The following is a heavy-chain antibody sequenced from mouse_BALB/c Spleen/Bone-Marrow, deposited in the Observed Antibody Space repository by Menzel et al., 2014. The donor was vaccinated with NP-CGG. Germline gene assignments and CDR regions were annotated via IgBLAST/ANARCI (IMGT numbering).Heavy chain of an antibody. Sequence: EVQRVESGGGLVQPGGSRKLSCAASGFTFSSFGMHWVRQAPEKGLEWVAYISSGSSTVYYADKVMGRFTISRDNPKNTLFLQMTSLRSEDTAMYYCARSGSSSGCFDYWGQGTTLTVSS. D-gene: IGHD1-1*01. CDR1: GFTFSSFG. CDR2: ISSGSSTV. CDR3: ARSGSSSGCFDY. J-gene: IGHJ2*01. V-gene: IGHV5-17*02.